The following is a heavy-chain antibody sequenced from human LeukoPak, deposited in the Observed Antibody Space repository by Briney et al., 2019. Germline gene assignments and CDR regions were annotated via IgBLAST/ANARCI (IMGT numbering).Heavy chain of an antibody. D-gene: IGHD5-24*01. CDR1: GGSISSGDYY. V-gene: IGHV4-39*07. Sequence: SQTLSLTCTVSGGSISSGDYYWSWIRQPPGEGLEWIGSIYYSGSAYYSPSLKSRVSISVDTSKNQFSLKLRSVTAADTAVYYCASPMAWAHNRRDSDYWGLGTLVTVSS. CDR3: ASPMAWAHNRRDSDY. CDR2: IYYSGSA. J-gene: IGHJ4*02.